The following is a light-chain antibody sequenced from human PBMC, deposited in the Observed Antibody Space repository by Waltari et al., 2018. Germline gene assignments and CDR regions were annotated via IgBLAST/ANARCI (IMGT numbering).Light chain of an antibody. CDR2: DVA. CDR1: SSDIGTHDY. Sequence: QSALTQPASVSGSPGQSIAISCSGTSSDIGTHDYVTWYQQYPGQAPKVSVYDVAKRPSGVPNRFSGSKSGNTASLIISGLQAEDEADYHCSSYADSGTLLFGGGTKLTVL. V-gene: IGLV2-23*02. CDR3: SSYADSGTLL. J-gene: IGLJ2*01.